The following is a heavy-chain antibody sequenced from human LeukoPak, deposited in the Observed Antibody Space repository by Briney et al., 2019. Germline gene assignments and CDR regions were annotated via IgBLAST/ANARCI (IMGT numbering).Heavy chain of an antibody. CDR3: ARGRHNNYYDSSGYYPY. D-gene: IGHD3-22*01. J-gene: IGHJ4*02. Sequence: PGGSLRLSCAASGFTFSAFDLHWVRQSTGKGLEWVSGIGTLGDTYYADSVKGRFTISRDNAENSSYLQMNSLRAGDTAVYYCARGRHNNYYDSSGYYPYWGQGILVTVSS. CDR1: GFTFSAFD. CDR2: IGTLGDT. V-gene: IGHV3-13*01.